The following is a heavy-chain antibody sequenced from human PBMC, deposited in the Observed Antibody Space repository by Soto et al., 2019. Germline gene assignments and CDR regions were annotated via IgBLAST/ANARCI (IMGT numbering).Heavy chain of an antibody. CDR1: GYDFSKHC. J-gene: IGHJ4*02. CDR3: ARRNYFDY. CDR2: IHPSDSDT. Sequence: ALKMSCEACGYDFSKHCSAWVRQMPGKGLECMGIIHPSDSDTRYSPSFQGQVTISVDKSARNASLQCSSLTASDSDMYYCARRNYFDYWGQGTLVTVSS. V-gene: IGHV5-51*01.